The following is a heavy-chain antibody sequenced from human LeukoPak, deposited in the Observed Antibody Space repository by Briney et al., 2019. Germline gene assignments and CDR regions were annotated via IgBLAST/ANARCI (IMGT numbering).Heavy chain of an antibody. V-gene: IGHV3-23*01. CDR3: GKDGGQYSSGPEFDP. CDR1: GILFSNTA. J-gene: IGHJ5*02. Sequence: GGSLRLSCAASGILFSNTAMNWARQSPGRGREWVSAISGGGERAFYADSVKATFTITRANSKNILYLQMNSLTAYDTAIYYCGKDGGQYSSGPEFDPRGQGALVTVSS. CDR2: ISGGGERA. D-gene: IGHD6-19*01.